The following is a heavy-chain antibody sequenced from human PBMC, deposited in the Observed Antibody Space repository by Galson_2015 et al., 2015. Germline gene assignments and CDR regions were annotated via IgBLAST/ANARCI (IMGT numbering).Heavy chain of an antibody. Sequence: SLRLSCAASGFTFSSYAMSWVRQAPGKGLEWVSAISGSGGSTYYADSVKGRFTISRDNSKNTLYLQMNSLRAEDTAVYYCAKDLFFGSGSQPYYYGMDVWGPGTTVTVSS. D-gene: IGHD3-10*01. CDR2: ISGSGGST. CDR1: GFTFSSYA. V-gene: IGHV3-23*01. J-gene: IGHJ6*02. CDR3: AKDLFFGSGSQPYYYGMDV.